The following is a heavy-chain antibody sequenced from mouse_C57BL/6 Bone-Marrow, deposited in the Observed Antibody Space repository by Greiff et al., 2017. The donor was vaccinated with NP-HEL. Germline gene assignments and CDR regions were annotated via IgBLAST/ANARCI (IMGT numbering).Heavy chain of an antibody. CDR1: GFTFSDYY. CDR2: INYDGSST. V-gene: IGHV5-16*01. Sequence: EVQLVESEGGLVQPGSSMKLSCTASGFTFSDYYMAWVRQVPEQGLEWVANINYDGSSTYYLDSLKSRFIISRDNAQNILYLQMSSLKSEDTATYYCARAYYYYGSSYAMDYWGQGTSVTVSS. D-gene: IGHD1-1*01. J-gene: IGHJ4*01. CDR3: ARAYYYYGSSYAMDY.